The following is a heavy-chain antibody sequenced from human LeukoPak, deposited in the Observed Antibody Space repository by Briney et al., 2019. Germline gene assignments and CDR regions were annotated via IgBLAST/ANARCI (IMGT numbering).Heavy chain of an antibody. CDR2: ISYDGSHQ. CDR1: GFTFSNYA. D-gene: IGHD4-23*01. Sequence: GGSLRLSCAASGFTFSNYANHWVRQGPGKGLEWVAVISYDGSHQDYADSVKGRFTISRDNSKNTLYLHMNSLRAEDTAVYYCARGARRGDDYGGFFDYWGQGTLVTVSS. CDR3: ARGARRGDDYGGFFDY. J-gene: IGHJ4*02. V-gene: IGHV3-30*04.